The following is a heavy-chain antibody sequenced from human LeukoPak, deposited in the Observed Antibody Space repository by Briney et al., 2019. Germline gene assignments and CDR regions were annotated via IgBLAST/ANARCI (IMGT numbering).Heavy chain of an antibody. J-gene: IGHJ6*02. V-gene: IGHV3-23*01. CDR2: ISGSGGST. D-gene: IGHD2-2*01. CDR1: GFTFSNAW. Sequence: GGSLRLSCAASGFTFSNAWMSWVRQAPGKGLEWVSAISGSGGSTYYADSVKGRFTISRDNSKNTLYLQMNSLRAEDTAVYYCARDDYPRYPIYCSSTSCSYGMDVWGQGTTVTVSS. CDR3: ARDDYPRYPIYCSSTSCSYGMDV.